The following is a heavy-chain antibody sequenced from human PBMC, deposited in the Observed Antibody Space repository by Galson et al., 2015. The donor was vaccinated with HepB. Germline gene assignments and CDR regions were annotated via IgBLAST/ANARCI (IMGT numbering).Heavy chain of an antibody. CDR1: GFTFSSCW. J-gene: IGHJ6*02. Sequence: SLRLSCATSGFTFSSCWMTWVRQAPGKGLVWVSRIKSDESNTTYADSVKGRFTISRDNAKNTLYLQMNSLRAEDTAVYYCAREPRFYYGMDVWGQGTTVTVSS. V-gene: IGHV3-74*01. D-gene: IGHD3-16*01. CDR2: IKSDESNT. CDR3: AREPRFYYGMDV.